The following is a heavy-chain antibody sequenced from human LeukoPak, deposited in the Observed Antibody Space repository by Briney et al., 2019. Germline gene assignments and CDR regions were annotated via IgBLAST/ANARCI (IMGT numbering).Heavy chain of an antibody. CDR1: GFTFSNVW. J-gene: IGHJ4*02. CDR3: AGRRIAVAGIDY. CDR2: ISYDGNNK. D-gene: IGHD6-19*01. Sequence: GVSLRLSCAASGFTFSNVWMNWVRQAPGKGLDWVAVISYDGNNKYYADSVKGRFTISRDNSKNTLYLQMKSLRVEDTAVYYCAGRRIAVAGIDYWGQGTLVTVPS. V-gene: IGHV3-30*03.